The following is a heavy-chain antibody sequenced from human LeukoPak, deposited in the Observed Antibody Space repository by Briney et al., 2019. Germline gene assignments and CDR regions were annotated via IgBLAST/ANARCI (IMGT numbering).Heavy chain of an antibody. V-gene: IGHV3-7*01. CDR2: INEDGSGK. Sequence: GGSLRLSCAASEFTFSNYWMHWVRQTPGKVLEWVANINEDGSGKYYVDSVKGRLTIPRDNARRSLFLQMNILRVEDTALYYCARLNWDDGEVSGFDQWGQGLLVTVSS. D-gene: IGHD1-26*01. CDR3: ARLNWDDGEVSGFDQ. J-gene: IGHJ5*02. CDR1: EFTFSNYW.